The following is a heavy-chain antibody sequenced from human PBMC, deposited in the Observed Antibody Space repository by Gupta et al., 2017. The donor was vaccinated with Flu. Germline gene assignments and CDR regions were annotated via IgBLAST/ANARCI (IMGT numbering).Heavy chain of an antibody. D-gene: IGHD3-10*01. CDR2: IWYDGSNK. CDR3: ARCGLTMVRGVIMLFDY. CDR1: GFTFSSYG. Sequence: QVQLVASGGGVVQPGRSLRLSCAASGFTFSSYGMHWVRQAPGKGLEWVAVIWYDGSNKYYADSVKGRFTISRDNSKNTLYLQMNSLRAEDTAVYYCARCGLTMVRGVIMLFDYWGQGTLVTVSS. V-gene: IGHV3-33*01. J-gene: IGHJ4*02.